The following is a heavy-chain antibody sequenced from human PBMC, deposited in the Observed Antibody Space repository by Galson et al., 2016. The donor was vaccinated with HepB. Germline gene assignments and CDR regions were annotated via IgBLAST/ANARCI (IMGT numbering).Heavy chain of an antibody. CDR2: IIPIFGTA. D-gene: IGHD3-22*01. Sequence: SGGTFSNYAISWVRQAPGQGLEWMGGIIPIFGTANYAQNFQGRVTITADESTSTAYMAWGSLRSEDTAVYYCASRAGDYYDNSGYYYYYNYGMDVWGQGTTVTVSS. CDR3: ASRAGDYYDNSGYYYYYNYGMDV. J-gene: IGHJ6*02. V-gene: IGHV1-69*01. CDR1: GGTFSNYA.